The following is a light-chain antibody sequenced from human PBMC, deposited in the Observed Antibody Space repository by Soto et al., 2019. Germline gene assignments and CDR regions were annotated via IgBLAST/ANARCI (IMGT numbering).Light chain of an antibody. CDR1: DIGRKS. CDR2: DDS. Sequence: ALTQPPSVSVAPGQTVRVTCGGKDIGRKSVHWYQQKPGQAAVLGVYDDSDRPSGIHERFSGSNSGNTATLTISSVEAGDEADYHCHVWDRASDHYGVGTGPKV. J-gene: IGLJ1*01. CDR3: HVWDRASDHYG. V-gene: IGLV3-21*02.